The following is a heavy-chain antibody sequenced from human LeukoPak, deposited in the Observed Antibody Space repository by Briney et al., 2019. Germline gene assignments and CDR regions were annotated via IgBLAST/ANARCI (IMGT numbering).Heavy chain of an antibody. J-gene: IGHJ4*02. Sequence: GGSLRLSCAASGFTFSKAWMTWVRQAPGKGLEWVGRIKSKTAGGTTDYAAPVKGRFTTSRDDSKNTLYLEMNSLKTEDTAVYYCTTGESMVGTTIHVRWADWGQGTLVTVSS. CDR2: IKSKTAGGTT. CDR1: GFTFSKAW. CDR3: TTGESMVGTTIHVRWAD. D-gene: IGHD1-26*01. V-gene: IGHV3-15*01.